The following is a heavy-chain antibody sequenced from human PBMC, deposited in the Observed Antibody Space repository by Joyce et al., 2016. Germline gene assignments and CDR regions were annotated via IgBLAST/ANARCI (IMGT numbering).Heavy chain of an antibody. V-gene: IGHV4-34*01. CDR2: INNSGVT. CDR1: GGPFRGFF. J-gene: IGHJ4*02. Sequence: QVQLQQWGAGLLKPSETLSLTCAVSGGPFRGFFWTWVRQPPGKGLEWIGDINNSGVTTYNPSLKPRFTFSVDTSKNQFSLKLTSLSAADTAVYYCARSQWLAPLMYWGQGTPVTVSS. CDR3: ARSQWLAPLMY. D-gene: IGHD6-19*01.